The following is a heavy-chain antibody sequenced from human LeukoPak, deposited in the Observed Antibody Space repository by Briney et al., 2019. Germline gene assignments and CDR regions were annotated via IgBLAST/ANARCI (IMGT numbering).Heavy chain of an antibody. CDR1: GGSVTRSSDY. CDR2: VYYTGSV. Sequence: PSETLSLTCSVSGGSVTRSSDYWGWIRQPPGKGLEWIGSVYYTGSVDYNPSLKSRVLIFVDTTKEQFSLKLSSVTAADTAVYYYAKHEEYGTVIGAFDYWGQGTLVTVSS. CDR3: AKHEEYGTVIGAFDY. V-gene: IGHV4-39*01. J-gene: IGHJ4*02. D-gene: IGHD1/OR15-1a*01.